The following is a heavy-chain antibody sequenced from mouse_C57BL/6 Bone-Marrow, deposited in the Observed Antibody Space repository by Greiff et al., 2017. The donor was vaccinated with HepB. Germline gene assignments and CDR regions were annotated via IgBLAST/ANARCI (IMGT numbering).Heavy chain of an antibody. J-gene: IGHJ3*01. V-gene: IGHV2-6*01. Sequence: VQLQESGPGLVAPSQSLSITCTVSGFSLTSYGVDWVRQSPGQGLEWLGVIWGVGSTNYNSAHKSRLSISNDNSKCQVFLKMNILQTDDTAMYYCASSGDNGYYWFAYWGQGTLVTVSS. CDR2: IWGVGST. D-gene: IGHD2-3*01. CDR1: GFSLTSYG. CDR3: ASSGDNGYYWFAY.